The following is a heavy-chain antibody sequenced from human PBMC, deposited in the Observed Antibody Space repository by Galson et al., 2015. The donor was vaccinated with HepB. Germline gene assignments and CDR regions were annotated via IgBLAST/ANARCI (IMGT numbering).Heavy chain of an antibody. CDR1: GFTVSSNY. Sequence: SLRLSCAASGFTVSSNYMTWVRQAPGKGLEWVSVIYSDGSTYYADSVKGRFTISRDNSKNTLYLQMNSLRAEDTAVYYWARHRATQYYYYGVDVWGQGTTVTVSS. J-gene: IGHJ6*02. CDR3: ARHRATQYYYYGVDV. D-gene: IGHD5-12*01. V-gene: IGHV3-53*01. CDR2: IYSDGST.